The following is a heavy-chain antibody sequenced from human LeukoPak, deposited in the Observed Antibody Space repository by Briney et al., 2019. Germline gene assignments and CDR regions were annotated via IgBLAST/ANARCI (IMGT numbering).Heavy chain of an antibody. Sequence: AEPLSLTCAVYGGSFSGYYWSWIRQPPGKGLEWIGEINHSGSTNYNPSLKSRVTISVDTSKNQFSLKLSSVTAADMAAYYCARVVCSGGSCYSGYFDYWGQGTLVTVSS. CDR1: GGSFSGYY. J-gene: IGHJ4*02. CDR3: ARVVCSGGSCYSGYFDY. V-gene: IGHV4-34*01. CDR2: INHSGST. D-gene: IGHD2-15*01.